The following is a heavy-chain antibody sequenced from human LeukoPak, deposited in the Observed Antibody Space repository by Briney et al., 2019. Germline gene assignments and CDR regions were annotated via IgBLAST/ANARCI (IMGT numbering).Heavy chain of an antibody. CDR1: GYTFTGYY. CDR3: ARLRRYYFDY. Sequence: VASVKLSCTASGYTFTGYYMHWVRQAPGQGLEWMGWINPNSGGTNYAQNFQGRVTMTRDTSISTAYMELSRLRSDDTAVYYCARLRRYYFDYWGQGTLVTVSS. CDR2: INPNSGGT. J-gene: IGHJ4*02. V-gene: IGHV1-2*02.